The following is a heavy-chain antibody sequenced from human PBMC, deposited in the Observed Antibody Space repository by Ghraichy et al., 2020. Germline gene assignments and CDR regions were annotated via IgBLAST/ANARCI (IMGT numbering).Heavy chain of an antibody. J-gene: IGHJ6*02. CDR1: GGSISSGDYY. Sequence: SETLSLTCTVSGGSISSGDYYWSWIRQPPGKGLEWIGYIYYSGSTYYNPSLKSRVTISVDTSKNQFSLKLSSVTAADTAVYYCARKNSVIMPPGYFGMDVWGQGTTVTVS. CDR3: ARKNSVIMPPGYFGMDV. D-gene: IGHD2/OR15-2a*01. V-gene: IGHV4-30-4*01. CDR2: IYYSGST.